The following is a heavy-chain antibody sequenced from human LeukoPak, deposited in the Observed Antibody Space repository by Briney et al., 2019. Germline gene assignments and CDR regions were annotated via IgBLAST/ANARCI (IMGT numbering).Heavy chain of an antibody. CDR1: GFTFGSYD. CDR3: AKMSGFYWGVN. J-gene: IGHJ4*02. Sequence: GGSLRLSCAASGFTFGSYDMNWVRQPPGKGLEWVSVISGSGTSTYYADSVRGRFTISRDNSKNTLSLQMNSLRADDTAIYYCAKMSGFYWGVNWGQGTLVTVSS. D-gene: IGHD3-3*01. CDR2: ISGSGTST. V-gene: IGHV3-23*01.